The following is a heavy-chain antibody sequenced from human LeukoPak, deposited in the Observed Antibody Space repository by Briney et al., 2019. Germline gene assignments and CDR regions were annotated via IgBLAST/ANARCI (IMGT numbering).Heavy chain of an antibody. J-gene: IGHJ3*02. D-gene: IGHD3-16*01. V-gene: IGHV3-23*01. CDR1: GFTFSSYA. Sequence: PGGSLRLSCAASGFTFSSYAMSWVRQAPGXGLEWVSAISGSGGSTYYADSVKGRFTISRDNSKNTLYLQMNGLRAEDTAVYYCAKDSAPFGAFDIWGQGTMVTVSS. CDR2: ISGSGGST. CDR3: AKDSAPFGAFDI.